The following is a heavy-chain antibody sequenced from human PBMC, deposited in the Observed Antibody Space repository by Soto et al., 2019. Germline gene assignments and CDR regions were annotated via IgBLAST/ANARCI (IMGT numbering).Heavy chain of an antibody. J-gene: IGHJ6*02. Sequence: GGSLRLSCAASGFTFSSYWMSWVRQAPGKGLEWVANIKQDGSEKYYVDSVKGRFTISRDNAKNSLYLQMNSLRAEDTAVYYCARDWCSSTSCYYYYGMDVWGQGTTVTVSS. CDR1: GFTFSSYW. D-gene: IGHD2-2*01. CDR2: IKQDGSEK. V-gene: IGHV3-7*01. CDR3: ARDWCSSTSCYYYYGMDV.